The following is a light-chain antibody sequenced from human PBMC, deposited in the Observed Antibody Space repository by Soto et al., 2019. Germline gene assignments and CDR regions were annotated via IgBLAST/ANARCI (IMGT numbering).Light chain of an antibody. CDR1: QSVSSS. J-gene: IGKJ4*01. CDR2: DAS. Sequence: EIVLTQSPATLSLSPGERATLSCRASQSVSSSLAWYQQKPGQAPRLLIYDASNRATGIPARFSGSGSGTDVTLTISSLEPEDCAVYYCQQRRNWPLTFGGGTKVEIK. V-gene: IGKV3-11*01. CDR3: QQRRNWPLT.